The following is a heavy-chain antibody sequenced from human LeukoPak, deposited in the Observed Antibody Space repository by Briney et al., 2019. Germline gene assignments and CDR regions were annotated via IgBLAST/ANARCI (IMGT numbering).Heavy chain of an antibody. CDR2: LSCIDTSCTE. CDR3: ALRNYYDSSGYSSVLGY. D-gene: IGHD3-22*01. Sequence: GKSLRLSCAASGFTLRSFDMSWVRQAPGKGLEWVSTLSCIDTSCTEYYADSVKGRFSISRDNSKNTLFLQMNSLRAEDTAVYYCALRNYYDSSGYSSVLGYWGQGTLVTVSS. J-gene: IGHJ4*02. V-gene: IGHV3-23*01. CDR1: GFTLRSFD.